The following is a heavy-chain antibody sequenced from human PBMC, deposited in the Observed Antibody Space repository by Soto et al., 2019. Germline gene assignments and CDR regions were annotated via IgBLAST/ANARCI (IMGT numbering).Heavy chain of an antibody. V-gene: IGHV1-8*01. CDR1: GYTFTNND. D-gene: IGHD3-10*01. CDR3: ARMESFGSLHWFVP. Sequence: ASVKVSCKAPGYTFTNNDVSWVRQATGQGLEWIGWMNPGSGDTGYAQKFQGRVTMTRDISIATAYMELTSLTSDDTAIYYCARMESFGSLHWFVPWGQGTLVTVSA. CDR2: MNPGSGDT. J-gene: IGHJ5*02.